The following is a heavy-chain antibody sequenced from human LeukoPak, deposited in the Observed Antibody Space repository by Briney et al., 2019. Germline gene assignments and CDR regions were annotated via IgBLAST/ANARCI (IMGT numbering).Heavy chain of an antibody. Sequence: GGSLRLSCAASGFTFTNYAMSWVPQAPGKGLEWVSAISDRGDRTYYTDSVKGRFTISRDNSETTLYLQMNSLRAEDTAVYYCAKDGSGSYYTPSNFDYWGQGTLVTISS. V-gene: IGHV3-23*01. CDR1: GFTFTNYA. CDR3: AKDGSGSYYTPSNFDY. CDR2: ISDRGDRT. D-gene: IGHD3-10*01. J-gene: IGHJ4*02.